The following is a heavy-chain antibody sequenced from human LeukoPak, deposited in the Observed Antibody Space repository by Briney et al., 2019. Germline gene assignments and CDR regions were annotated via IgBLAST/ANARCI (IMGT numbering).Heavy chain of an antibody. J-gene: IGHJ4*02. D-gene: IGHD5-24*01. Sequence: GGSLRLSCAASGFTFSSYSMKWVRQAPGKGLEWVSATVGGGDPTHYADSVRGRFTISRDNSKNTLNLQMNSLRAEDTAVYYCARSRDGYNILDYWGQGTLVTVSS. V-gene: IGHV3-23*01. CDR3: ARSRDGYNILDY. CDR2: TVGGGDPT. CDR1: GFTFSSYS.